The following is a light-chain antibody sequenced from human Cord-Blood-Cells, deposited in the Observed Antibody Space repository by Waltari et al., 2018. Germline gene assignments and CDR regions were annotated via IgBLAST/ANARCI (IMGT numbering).Light chain of an antibody. Sequence: QSALTQPASVSGSPGQSITIPCTGTSSDVGGFNYVPGYQQHPGKAPKPMIYDVSNRPSGVSNRFSGSKSGNTASLTISGLQAEDEADYYCSSYTSSSTYVFGTGTKVTVL. CDR2: DVS. CDR3: SSYTSSSTYV. V-gene: IGLV2-14*03. CDR1: SSDVGGFNY. J-gene: IGLJ1*01.